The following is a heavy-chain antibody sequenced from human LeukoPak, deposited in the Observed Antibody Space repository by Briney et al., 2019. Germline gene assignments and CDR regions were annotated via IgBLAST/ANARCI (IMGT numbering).Heavy chain of an antibody. D-gene: IGHD2-2*02. V-gene: IGHV4-59*01. CDR1: GGSISSYY. Sequence: SGTLSLTCTVSGGSISSYYWSWIRQPPGKGLEWIGYIHYSGSTNYNPSLKSRVTISVDTSKNQFSLKLSSVTAADTAVYYCAGTYTYYYYYYMDVWGKGTTVTISS. CDR2: IHYSGST. J-gene: IGHJ6*03. CDR3: AGTYTYYYYYYMDV.